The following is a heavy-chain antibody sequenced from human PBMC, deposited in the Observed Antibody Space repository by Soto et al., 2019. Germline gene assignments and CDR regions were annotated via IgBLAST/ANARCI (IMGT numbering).Heavy chain of an antibody. V-gene: IGHV3-30-3*01. D-gene: IGHD2-21*02. J-gene: IGHJ2*01. CDR1: AFTLSSYA. CDR2: ISYDGSDK. CDR3: SRYIVFVAAPYLLAIRGLRTSDL. Sequence: GGSLRLSCAASAFTLSSYAMHWARHALGKGLEWVAVISYDGSDKYYADSVKGRFTISRDNSKNTLYLQMNSLRAEDTAVYYCSRYIVFVAAPYLLAIRGLRTSDL.